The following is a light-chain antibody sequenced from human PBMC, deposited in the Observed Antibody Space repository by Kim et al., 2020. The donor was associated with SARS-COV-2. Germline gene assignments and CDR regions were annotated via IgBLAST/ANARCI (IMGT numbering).Light chain of an antibody. CDR2: LNSDGSH. V-gene: IGLV4-69*01. J-gene: IGLJ2*01. CDR3: QTWGTGVV. Sequence: GHSSYAIAWHQQQPEKGPRYLMKLNSDGSHSKGDGIPDRFSGSSSGAERYLTISSLQSEDEADYYCQTWGTGVVFGGGTKLTVL. CDR1: GHSSYA.